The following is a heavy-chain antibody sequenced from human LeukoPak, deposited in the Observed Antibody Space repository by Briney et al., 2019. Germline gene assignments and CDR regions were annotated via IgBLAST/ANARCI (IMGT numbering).Heavy chain of an antibody. CDR3: ATDRDSSGSIDY. CDR1: GLTFSDYW. V-gene: IGHV3-30-3*01. D-gene: IGHD3-22*01. Sequence: GGSLRLPCAVSGLTFSDYWMHWVRQAPGKGLEWVAVISYDGSNKYYADSVKGRFTISRDNSKNTLYLQMNSLRAEDTAVYYCATDRDSSGSIDYWGQGTLVTVSS. J-gene: IGHJ4*02. CDR2: ISYDGSNK.